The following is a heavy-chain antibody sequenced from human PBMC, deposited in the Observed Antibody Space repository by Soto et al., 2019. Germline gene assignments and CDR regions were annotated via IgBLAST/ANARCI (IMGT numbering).Heavy chain of an antibody. V-gene: IGHV3-21*01. CDR3: ARDATLPGPTPAFDP. Sequence: PGGSLRLSCAASGFTFSSYSMNWVRQAPGKGLEWVSSISSSSSYIYYADSVKGRFTISRDNAKNSLYLQMNSLRAEDTAVYYCARDATLPGPTPAFDPWGQGTLVTVSS. D-gene: IGHD2-2*01. CDR1: GFTFSSYS. J-gene: IGHJ5*02. CDR2: ISSSSSYI.